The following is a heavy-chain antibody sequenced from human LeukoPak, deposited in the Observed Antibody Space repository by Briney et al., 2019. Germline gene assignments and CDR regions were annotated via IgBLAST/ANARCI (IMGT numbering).Heavy chain of an antibody. Sequence: GESLQISCQGSGYSYSLYWISWVRQLPGKGLEWMGIIYSGDSRTRYSPSFQGQVTISADKSINTAYLQWGSLRASDTAIYYCARSHVQGDGLDYWGQGTPVTVSS. CDR1: GYSYSLYW. D-gene: IGHD3-10*02. CDR2: IYSGDSRT. J-gene: IGHJ4*02. CDR3: ARSHVQGDGLDY. V-gene: IGHV5-51*01.